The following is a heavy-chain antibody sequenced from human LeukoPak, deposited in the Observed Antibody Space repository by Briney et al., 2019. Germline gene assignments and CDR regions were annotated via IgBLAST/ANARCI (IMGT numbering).Heavy chain of an antibody. D-gene: IGHD3-22*01. CDR2: ISYDGSNT. V-gene: IGHV3-30*04. CDR1: GFTFSNYA. CDR3: ARPQDSSGYYPFDY. Sequence: PGRSLRLSCAASGFTFSNYAMHWVRQAPGKGLEWVAAISYDGSNTYYGDSVKGRFTTSRDNSKNTVYLQMNSLRAEDTAVYYCARPQDSSGYYPFDYWGQGTLGTVSS. J-gene: IGHJ4*02.